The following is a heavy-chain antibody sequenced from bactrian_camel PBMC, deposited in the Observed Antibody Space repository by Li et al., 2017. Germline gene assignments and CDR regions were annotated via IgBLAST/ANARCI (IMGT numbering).Heavy chain of an antibody. V-gene: IGHV3S40*01. CDR1: GITEGTNC. CDR3: AAGTRCWHDDRDEAWFPVWEDLR. D-gene: IGHD1*01. Sequence: DVQLVESGGGSVQAGGSLSLSCEVSGITEGTNCIGWFRQAPGKEREGVAAIMILGATTYYADSVKGRFTISQDNTKNMVYLQVNSVKAENTGMYYCAAGTRCWHDDRDEAWFPVWEDLRWGHGTQVTVS. J-gene: IGHJ4*01. CDR2: IMILGATT.